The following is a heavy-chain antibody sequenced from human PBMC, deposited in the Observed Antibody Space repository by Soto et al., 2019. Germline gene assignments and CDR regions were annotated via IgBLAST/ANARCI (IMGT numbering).Heavy chain of an antibody. CDR1: GYTFTSYD. V-gene: IGHV1-8*01. Sequence: QVQLVQSGAEVKKPGASVKVSCKASGYTFTSYDINWVRQATGQGLEWMGWMNPNSDNTGYAQKFQGRVTMTRNTSISTAYMELSSLRSEDTAVYYCARGLNWNYYYYYYMDVWGKGTTVTVSS. J-gene: IGHJ6*03. CDR3: ARGLNWNYYYYYYMDV. D-gene: IGHD1-20*01. CDR2: MNPNSDNT.